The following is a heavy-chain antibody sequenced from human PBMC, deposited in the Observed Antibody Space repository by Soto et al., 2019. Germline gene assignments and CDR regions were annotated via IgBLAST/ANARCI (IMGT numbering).Heavy chain of an antibody. CDR2: ISSSSSTI. CDR1: GFTFSSYS. CDR3: ARDVTNWNYFRWFDP. Sequence: GGSLRLSCAASGFTFSSYSMNWVRQAPGKGLEWVSYISSSSSTIYYADSVKGRFTISRDNAKNSLYLQMNSLRAEDTAVYYCARDVTNWNYFRWFDPWGQGTLVTVSS. V-gene: IGHV3-48*01. D-gene: IGHD1-7*01. J-gene: IGHJ5*02.